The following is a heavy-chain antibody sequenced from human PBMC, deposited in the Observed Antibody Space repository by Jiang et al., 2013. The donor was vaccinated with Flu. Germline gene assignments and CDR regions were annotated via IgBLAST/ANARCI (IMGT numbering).Heavy chain of an antibody. CDR3: ARSAMATIITARFDY. Sequence: FSSYAISWVRQAPGQGLEWMGGIIPILGIANYAQKFQGRVTITADKSTSTAYMELSSLRSEDTAVYYCARSAMATIITARFDYWGQGTLVTVSS. D-gene: IGHD5-24*01. J-gene: IGHJ4*02. CDR1: FSSYA. V-gene: IGHV1-69*10. CDR2: IIPILGIA.